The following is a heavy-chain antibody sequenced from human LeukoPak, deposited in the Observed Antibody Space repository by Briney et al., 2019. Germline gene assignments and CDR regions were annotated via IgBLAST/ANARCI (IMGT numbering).Heavy chain of an antibody. D-gene: IGHD6-6*01. V-gene: IGHV4-59*01. CDR3: ARGIAAEPTH. J-gene: IGHJ4*02. Sequence: SETLSLTCTVSGGSISSYYWSWIRQPPGKGLEWIGYIYYSGSTNYNPSLKSRVTISVDTSKNQFSLKLSSVTAADTAVYYCARGIAAEPTHWGQGTLVTVSS. CDR2: IYYSGST. CDR1: GGSISSYY.